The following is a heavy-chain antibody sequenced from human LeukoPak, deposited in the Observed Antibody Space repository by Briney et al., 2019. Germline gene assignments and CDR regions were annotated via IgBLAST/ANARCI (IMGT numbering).Heavy chain of an antibody. J-gene: IGHJ4*02. CDR3: ARGGYSYFDY. Sequence: GSLRLSCVASGFAFSTYTMNWVRQAPVKGLEWVPSLDSTSTSIDYADSLKGRFSVSRDNAKNSLYLQMNSLRAEDTAVYYCARGGYSYFDYWGQGTLVTVSS. D-gene: IGHD5-18*01. CDR1: GFAFSTYT. CDR2: LDSTSTSI. V-gene: IGHV3-21*01.